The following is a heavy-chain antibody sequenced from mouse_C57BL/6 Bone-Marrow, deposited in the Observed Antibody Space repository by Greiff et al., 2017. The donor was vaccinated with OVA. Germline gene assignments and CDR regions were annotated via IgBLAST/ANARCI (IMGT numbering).Heavy chain of an antibody. CDR1: GYSITSGYY. D-gene: IGHD2-3*01. CDR3: ARDCYDGYYMFAY. CDR2: ISYDGSN. V-gene: IGHV3-6*01. Sequence: EVKLEESGPGLVKPSQSLSLTCSVTGYSITSGYYWNWIRQFPGNKLEWMGYISYDGSNNYNPSLKNRISITRDTSKNLFFLKLNSVTTEDTATYYCARDCYDGYYMFAYWGQGTLVTVSA. J-gene: IGHJ3*01.